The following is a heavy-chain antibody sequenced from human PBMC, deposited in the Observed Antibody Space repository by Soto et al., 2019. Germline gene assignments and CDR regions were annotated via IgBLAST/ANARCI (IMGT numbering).Heavy chain of an antibody. D-gene: IGHD3-10*01. CDR1: GGAISSNNYY. Sequence: QLQLQESGPGLVKPSETLSLTCTVSGGAISSNNYYWGWIRQPPGKGLERIGSVYYSGSNYYNPSLRRRVTISVDTPKKQFSLRLSSVTAADTAVYYCARDFGSWSGYGIDVWGQGTTVTVSS. J-gene: IGHJ6*02. V-gene: IGHV4-39*01. CDR3: ARDFGSWSGYGIDV. CDR2: VYYSGSN.